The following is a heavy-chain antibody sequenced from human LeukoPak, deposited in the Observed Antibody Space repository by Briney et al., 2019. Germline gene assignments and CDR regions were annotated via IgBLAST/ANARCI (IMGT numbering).Heavy chain of an antibody. CDR3: AREAPVDSSSFAY. CDR2: ISWEGGST. CDR1: GFTFDDYS. V-gene: IGHV3-43D*03. D-gene: IGHD6-6*01. Sequence: GGSLRLSCAASGFTFDDYSMHWVRQARGKGLEWVSLISWEGGSTYYADSVKGRFTISRDNAKNSLYLQMTSLRAEATAVYYCAREAPVDSSSFAYWGQGTLVTVSS. J-gene: IGHJ4*02.